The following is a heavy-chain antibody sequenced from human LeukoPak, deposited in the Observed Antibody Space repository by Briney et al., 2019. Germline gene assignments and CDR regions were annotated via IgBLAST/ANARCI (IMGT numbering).Heavy chain of an antibody. J-gene: IGHJ4*02. CDR3: ARGPASVPTAAALDY. CDR2: TSAYNGNT. CDR1: GYTFTSYG. D-gene: IGHD6-13*01. Sequence: ASVKVSCKASGYTFTSYGISWVRQAPGQGLEWMGWTSAYNGNTNYAQKLQGRVTMTTDTSTSTAYMELRSLRSDDTAVYYCARGPASVPTAAALDYWGQGTLVTVSS. V-gene: IGHV1-18*04.